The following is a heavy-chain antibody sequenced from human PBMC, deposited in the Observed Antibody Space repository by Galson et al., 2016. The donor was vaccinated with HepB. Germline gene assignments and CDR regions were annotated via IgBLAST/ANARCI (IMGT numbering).Heavy chain of an antibody. CDR1: GFTFTTYW. CDR3: ATPDEGSGRIFDY. Sequence: SLRLSCAASGFTFTTYWMTWVRRAPGKGLEWVANIKQDGSEKYYVDSVKGQFTISRDNAKNSLYLQMNSLRAEDTAVYYCATPDEGSGRIFDYWGQGTLVTVSS. CDR2: IKQDGSEK. V-gene: IGHV3-7*03. D-gene: IGHD2-15*01. J-gene: IGHJ4*02.